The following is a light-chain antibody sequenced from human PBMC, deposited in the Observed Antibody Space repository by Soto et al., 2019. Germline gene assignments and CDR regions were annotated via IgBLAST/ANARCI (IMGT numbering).Light chain of an antibody. V-gene: IGKV1-9*01. CDR3: QQLNSYPLT. J-gene: IGKJ4*01. Sequence: DIQLTQSPSFLSASVGDRVTITCRANQGISSYLAWYQQKPGKAPKLLIYAASTLQSGVPSRFSGSGSGTEVTLTISSLQPEDVATYYCQQLNSYPLTFGGGTKVEIQ. CDR1: QGISSY. CDR2: AAS.